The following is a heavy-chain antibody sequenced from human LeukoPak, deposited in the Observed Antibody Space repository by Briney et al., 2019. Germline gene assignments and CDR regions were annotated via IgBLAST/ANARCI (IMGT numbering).Heavy chain of an antibody. CDR3: ARETYCTSTTCPIGDHFDY. Sequence: GGSLRLSCAASGFTFSSYSMNWVRQAPGKGLEWVSSISSSSNYIYYADSLKGRFTISRDNAKNSLYLQMNSLRAEDTAVYYCARETYCTSTTCPIGDHFDYWGQGTMVTVSS. V-gene: IGHV3-21*01. CDR1: GFTFSSYS. J-gene: IGHJ4*03. CDR2: ISSSSNYI. D-gene: IGHD2-2*01.